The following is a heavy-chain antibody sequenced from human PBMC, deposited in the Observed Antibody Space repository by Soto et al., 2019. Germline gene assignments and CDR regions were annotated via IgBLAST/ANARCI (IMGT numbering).Heavy chain of an antibody. D-gene: IGHD3-10*02. Sequence: PGGSLRLSCAASGFTFSSYAMSWVRQAPGKGLEWVSAISGSGGSTYYADSVKGRFTISRDNSKNTLYLQMNSLRAEDTAVYYCARCSGRGDTYYFDYWGQGTLVTVSS. CDR3: ARCSGRGDTYYFDY. J-gene: IGHJ4*02. V-gene: IGHV3-23*01. CDR2: ISGSGGST. CDR1: GFTFSSYA.